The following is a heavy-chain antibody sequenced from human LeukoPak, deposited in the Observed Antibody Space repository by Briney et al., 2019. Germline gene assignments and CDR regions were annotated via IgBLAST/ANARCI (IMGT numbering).Heavy chain of an antibody. CDR2: ISSSSSYI. Sequence: GGSLRLSCAASGFTFSSYSMNWVRQAPGKGLEWVSSISSSSSYIYYADSVKGRFTISRDNAKNSLYLQMNSLRAEDTAVYYCARDRPNLYYYDSSGHGGYFDYWGQGTLVTVSS. J-gene: IGHJ4*02. CDR1: GFTFSSYS. V-gene: IGHV3-21*01. D-gene: IGHD3-22*01. CDR3: ARDRPNLYYYDSSGHGGYFDY.